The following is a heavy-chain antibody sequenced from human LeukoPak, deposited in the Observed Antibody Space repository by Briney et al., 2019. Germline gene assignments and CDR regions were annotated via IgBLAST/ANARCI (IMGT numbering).Heavy chain of an antibody. V-gene: IGHV4-31*03. Sequence: SQTLSLTCTVSGVSISSGGYYWSWIRQHPGKGLEWIGYIYYSGSTYYNPSLKSRVTISVDTSKNQFSLKLSSVTAADTAVYYCASERITMVRGVQYNWFDPWGQGTLVTVSS. J-gene: IGHJ5*02. D-gene: IGHD3-10*01. CDR2: IYYSGST. CDR3: ASERITMVRGVQYNWFDP. CDR1: GVSISSGGYY.